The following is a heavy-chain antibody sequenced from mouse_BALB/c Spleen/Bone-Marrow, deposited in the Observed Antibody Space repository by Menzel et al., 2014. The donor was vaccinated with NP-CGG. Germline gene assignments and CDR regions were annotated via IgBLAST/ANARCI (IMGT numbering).Heavy chain of an antibody. CDR2: INDGGSYT. CDR3: ARDGNFAMDY. CDR1: GFTFSDYY. J-gene: IGHJ4*01. V-gene: IGHV5-4*02. Sequence: EVMLVESGRGLVKPGGSLKLSCAVSGFTFSDYYMYWVRQNPEKRLEWVATINDGGSYTYYPDSVKGRFTISRDNAKNNLYLQMSSLKSEDTAMYYCARDGNFAMDYWGQGTSVTVSS. D-gene: IGHD2-1*01.